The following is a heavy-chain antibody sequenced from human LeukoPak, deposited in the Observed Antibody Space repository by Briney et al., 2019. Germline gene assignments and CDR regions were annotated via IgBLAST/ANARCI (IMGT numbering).Heavy chain of an antibody. CDR2: INPSGGST. J-gene: IGHJ4*02. CDR1: GYTFTSYY. V-gene: IGHV1-46*01. Sequence: ASVKVSCKASGYTFTSYYMHWVRQAPGQGLEWMGVINPSGGSTSYSQSFQGRVTMTRDTSTSTVYMELSSLRSEDTAVYYCATGNYDFVWGSYRYPDYWGQGTLVTVSS. D-gene: IGHD3-16*02. CDR3: ATGNYDFVWGSYRYPDY.